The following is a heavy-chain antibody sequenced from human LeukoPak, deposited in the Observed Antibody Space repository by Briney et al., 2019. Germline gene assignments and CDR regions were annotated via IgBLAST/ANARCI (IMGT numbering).Heavy chain of an antibody. J-gene: IGHJ5*02. CDR3: AKDLAAAST. CDR2: IGGSGGNT. V-gene: IGHV3-23*01. CDR1: GFTFSTSA. Sequence: PGGSLRLSCAGSGFTFSTSAMYWVRQAPGKGPEWVSTIGGSGGNTYYADSVKGRFTISRDNSKDTLYLQMNNLRGEDTAVYFCAKDLAAASTWGQGTLVTVPS. D-gene: IGHD6-13*01.